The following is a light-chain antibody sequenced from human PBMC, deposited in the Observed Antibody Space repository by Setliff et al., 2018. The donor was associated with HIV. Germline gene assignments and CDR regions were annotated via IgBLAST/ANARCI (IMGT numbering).Light chain of an antibody. CDR2: DVN. V-gene: IGLV2-23*02. J-gene: IGLJ2*01. Sequence: QSALTQPASVSGSPGQSITISCTGSATDAGNYESVSWYQHHPGEVPKLIIYDVNKRPSGISNRFSGSKTGNSASLTISGLHTEDEADYYCCSYVSGDTWIFGGGTKVTVL. CDR1: ATDAGNYES. CDR3: CSYVSGDTWI.